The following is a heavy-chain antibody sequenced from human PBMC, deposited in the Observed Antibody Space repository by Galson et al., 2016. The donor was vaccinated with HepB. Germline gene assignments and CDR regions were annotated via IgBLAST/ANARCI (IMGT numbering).Heavy chain of an antibody. V-gene: IGHV4-39*01. Sequence: ETLSLTCSVSGGSISSSTYSWGWIRQPPGQGLEWIGSINYGGNTYYNPSLRSRVTISVDTSRNQFSLKLSSVTAADTAVYYCARHYSFGSGTYRPFDFWGQGTLVTVSS. CDR1: GGSISSSTYS. CDR2: INYGGNT. CDR3: ARHYSFGSGTYRPFDF. D-gene: IGHD3-10*01. J-gene: IGHJ4*02.